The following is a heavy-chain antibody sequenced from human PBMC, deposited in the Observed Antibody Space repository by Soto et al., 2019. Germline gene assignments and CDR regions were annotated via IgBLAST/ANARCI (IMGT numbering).Heavy chain of an antibody. CDR2: INAGNGNT. J-gene: IGHJ3*02. D-gene: IGHD2-15*01. CDR1: GYTFTSYA. V-gene: IGHV1-3*01. Sequence: ASVKVSCKASGYTFTSYAMHWVRQAPGQRLEWMGWINAGNGNTKYSQKFQGRVTITRDTSASTAYMELSSLRSEDTAVYYCARGGYCSGGSCFSSAFDIWGQGTMVTVSS. CDR3: ARGGYCSGGSCFSSAFDI.